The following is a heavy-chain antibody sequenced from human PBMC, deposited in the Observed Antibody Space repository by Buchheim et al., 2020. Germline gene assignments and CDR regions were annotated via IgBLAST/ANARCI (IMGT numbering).Heavy chain of an antibody. CDR1: GFTFSNYW. J-gene: IGHJ4*02. CDR3: ARVGGPHDCTGGVCHQPDY. V-gene: IGHV3-74*01. CDR2: VNSDGSNA. D-gene: IGHD2-8*02. Sequence: EVQLVESGGGLLQPGGSLRLSCAASGFTFSNYWMHWVRQAPGKGLAWVSRVNSDGSNAVYADSVKGRFTISRDNAKNTLYLQMNSLRAEDTAVYYCARVGGPHDCTGGVCHQPDYWGQGTL.